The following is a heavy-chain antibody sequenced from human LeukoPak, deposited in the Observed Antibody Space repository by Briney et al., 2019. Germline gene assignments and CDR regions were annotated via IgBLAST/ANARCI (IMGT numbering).Heavy chain of an antibody. CDR3: TTDWGYSYEDY. J-gene: IGHJ4*02. V-gene: IGHV3-15*01. CDR1: GFTFSDAW. CDR2: IKSYTDGGAT. Sequence: GGSLRLSCAVSGFTFSDAWMNWVRQAPGKGLEWVGRIKSYTDGGATDYAAPVKGRFTISRDDSKNTLYLQMNSLKTEDTAVYYCTTDWGYSYEDYWGQGTLVTVSS. D-gene: IGHD5-18*01.